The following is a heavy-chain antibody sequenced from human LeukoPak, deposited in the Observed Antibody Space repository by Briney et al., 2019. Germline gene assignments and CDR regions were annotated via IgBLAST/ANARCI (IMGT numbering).Heavy chain of an antibody. D-gene: IGHD6-25*01. CDR3: ARGGSDSSRYWLY. J-gene: IGHJ4*02. Sequence: PGGSLTLSCAASGFTFSDLWMTWVRQAPRKGPEWVATIEPDGSVKYYVDSVKGRFTISRDNADNSLYLHMNSLRGEDTAVYFCARGGSDSSRYWLYWGQGTLVTVSS. V-gene: IGHV3-7*01. CDR1: GFTFSDLW. CDR2: IEPDGSVK.